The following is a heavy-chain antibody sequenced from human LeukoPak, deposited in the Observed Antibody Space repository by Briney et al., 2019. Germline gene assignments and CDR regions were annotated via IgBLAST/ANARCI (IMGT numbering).Heavy chain of an antibody. V-gene: IGHV4-4*08. J-gene: IGHJ4*02. D-gene: IGHD6-6*01. CDR1: GFSISSYY. CDR2: IYTSGST. CDR3: ASLKYSSWVFDY. Sequence: PAETLTLTCTASGFSISSYYWSWIRQPPGKGLEWIGYIYTSGSTNYNPALKRRGTTSVDNSNNHFSLKLSTVTAADTTVYYCASLKYSSWVFDYWGQGTLVTVSS.